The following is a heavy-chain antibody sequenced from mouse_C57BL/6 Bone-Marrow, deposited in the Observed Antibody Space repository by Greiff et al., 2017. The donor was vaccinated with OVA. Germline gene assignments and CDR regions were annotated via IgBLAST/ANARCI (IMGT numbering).Heavy chain of an antibody. CDR2: ISNGGGST. J-gene: IGHJ3*01. V-gene: IGHV5-12*01. Sequence: EVMLVESGGGLVQPGGSLKLSCAASGFTFSDYYMYWVRQTPEKRLEWVAYISNGGGSTYYPDTVKGRFTISRDNAKNTLYLQMSRLKSEDTAMYDCARSRALYDGYLAWFAYWGQGTLVTVSA. CDR1: GFTFSDYY. CDR3: ARSRALYDGYLAWFAY. D-gene: IGHD2-3*01.